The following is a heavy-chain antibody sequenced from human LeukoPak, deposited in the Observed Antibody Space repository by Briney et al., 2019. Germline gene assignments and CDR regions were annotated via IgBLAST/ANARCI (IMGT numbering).Heavy chain of an antibody. CDR3: VSSLSFSY. CDR2: ISDSGGRT. Sequence: PGGSLRLSCAASGFTFSSNAMRWVRQAPGKGLEWVSGISDSGGRTYYADSVKGRFTISRDNSKNTLYPQMNSLRAEDTAVYYCVSSLSFSYWGQGTLVTVSS. D-gene: IGHD2/OR15-2a*01. J-gene: IGHJ4*02. V-gene: IGHV3-23*01. CDR1: GFTFSSNA.